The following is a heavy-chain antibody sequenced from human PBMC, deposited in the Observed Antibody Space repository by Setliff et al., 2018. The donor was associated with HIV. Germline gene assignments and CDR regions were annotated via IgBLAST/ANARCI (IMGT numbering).Heavy chain of an antibody. D-gene: IGHD6-13*01. J-gene: IGHJ5*02. CDR1: GFIVSENY. V-gene: IGHV3-66*01. CDR2: LYTGGRT. CDR3: ATLRQQLITGWFDP. Sequence: GGSLRLSCAASGFIVSENYMSWLRQAPGKGLEWVSVLYTGGRTHYGDSVKGRFTISRDNSKNTLFLQMNSLRAEDTAVFYCATLRQQLITGWFDPWGQGTLVTVSS.